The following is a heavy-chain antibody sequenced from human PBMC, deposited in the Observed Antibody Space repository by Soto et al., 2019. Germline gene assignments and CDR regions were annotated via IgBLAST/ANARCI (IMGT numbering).Heavy chain of an antibody. CDR1: GGSFSGYY. CDR2: INHSGST. J-gene: IGHJ6*03. CDR3: ARGCKDQLPLGYYYYMDV. Sequence: QVQLQQWGAGLLKPSETLSLTCAVYGGSFSGYYWSWIRQPPGKGLEWIGEINHSGSTNYNPSLKSRVTISVDTSKNQFSLKLSSVTAADTAVYYCARGCKDQLPLGYYYYMDVWGKGTTVTVSS. V-gene: IGHV4-34*01. D-gene: IGHD2-2*01.